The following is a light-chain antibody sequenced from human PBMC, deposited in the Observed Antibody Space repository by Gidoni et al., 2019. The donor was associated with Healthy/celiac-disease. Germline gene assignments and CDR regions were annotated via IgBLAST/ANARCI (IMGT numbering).Light chain of an antibody. CDR2: CAS. J-gene: IGKJ1*01. Sequence: DIVMNQSPDSLAESLGERATINCKSSQSVLYSSNNKNYLAWYQQKPGQPPKLLIYCASTRESGVPDRFSGSGSGTDFTLTISSLQSEDVAVYYCHHLGAFGQGTKVEIK. V-gene: IGKV4-1*01. CDR3: HHLGA. CDR1: QSVLYSSNNKNY.